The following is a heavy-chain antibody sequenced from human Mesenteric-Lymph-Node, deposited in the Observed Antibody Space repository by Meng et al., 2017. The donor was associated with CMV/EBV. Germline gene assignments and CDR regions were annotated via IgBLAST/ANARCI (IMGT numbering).Heavy chain of an antibody. CDR1: GDSISSFYY. J-gene: IGHJ5*02. CDR2: VHYTGST. D-gene: IGHD6-19*01. Sequence: QQELREAGPGQVKSPETLSLPCTVSGDSISSFYYWGWIRQPPGGGLEWIGSVHYTGSTYYSPSLKSRVTVSVDTSKNQFSLRLTSVTAADTAVYYCARPFPSWQSPRLDPFGAWGQGTLVTVSS. V-gene: IGHV4-39*01. CDR3: ARPFPSWQSPRLDPFGA.